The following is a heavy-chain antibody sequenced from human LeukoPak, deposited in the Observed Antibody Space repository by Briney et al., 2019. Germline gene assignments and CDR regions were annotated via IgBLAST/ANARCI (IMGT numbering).Heavy chain of an antibody. CDR3: ASDSYNSIFYY. CDR2: INHSGST. D-gene: IGHD6-13*01. Sequence: PSETLSLTCGVYGGSFSGPYWSWIRQPPGKGLEWIGEINHSGSTSYNPSLKSRVTISLDTSKNQFSLKLGSVNAADTAVYYCASDSYNSIFYYWGQGTLVTVSS. V-gene: IGHV4-34*01. J-gene: IGHJ4*02. CDR1: GGSFSGPY.